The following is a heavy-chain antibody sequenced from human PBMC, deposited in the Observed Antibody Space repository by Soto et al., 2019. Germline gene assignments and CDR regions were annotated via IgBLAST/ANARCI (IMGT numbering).Heavy chain of an antibody. D-gene: IGHD1-26*01. CDR1: GGSVSSGTYY. V-gene: IGHV4-61*01. CDR3: ARQRPTDGRWEFANYYGMDV. J-gene: IGHJ6*02. Sequence: PSETLSLTCTVSGGSVSSGTYYWSWIRQPPGKGLEWIGNIYYSGSTSYNPSLKSRVTISVDTSKNQFSLKLSSVTAADTAVYYCARQRPTDGRWEFANYYGMDVWGQGTPGTVS. CDR2: IYYSGST.